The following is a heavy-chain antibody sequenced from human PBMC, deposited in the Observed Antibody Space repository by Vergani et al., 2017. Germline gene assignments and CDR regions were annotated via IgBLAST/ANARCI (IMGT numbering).Heavy chain of an antibody. CDR1: GFSFSGYW. D-gene: IGHD5-12*01. V-gene: IGHV3-74*01. J-gene: IGHJ5*01. CDR2: IKSDGSIT. CDR3: VRARCSGPCFMSNWFDS. Sequence: EVQLVESGGGLIHPGGSLRLSCEGSGFSFSGYWMHWVRQSPEKGLVWVSRIKSDGSITNYADSVKGRFTISRDNAKNTLYLEMNSLRGDDTAIYYCVRARCSGPCFMSNWFDSWGQGTLVNGSS.